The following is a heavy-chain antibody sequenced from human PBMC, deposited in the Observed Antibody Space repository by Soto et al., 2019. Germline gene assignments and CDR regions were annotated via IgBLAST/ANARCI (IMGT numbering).Heavy chain of an antibody. CDR2: IYYSGST. CDR1: GGSIISGGYY. V-gene: IGHV4-31*03. Sequence: PSETLSLTCTVSGGSIISGGYYWMWIRQHPGKGLEWIGYIYYSGSTYYNPSLKSRVTISVDTSKNQFSLKLSSVTAADTAVYYCARVRITIFGVVIKPNWFDPWGQGTLVTVSS. J-gene: IGHJ5*02. CDR3: ARVRITIFGVVIKPNWFDP. D-gene: IGHD3-3*01.